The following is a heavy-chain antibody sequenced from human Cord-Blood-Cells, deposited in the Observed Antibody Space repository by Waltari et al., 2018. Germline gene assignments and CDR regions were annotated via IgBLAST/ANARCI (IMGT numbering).Heavy chain of an antibody. D-gene: IGHD6-13*01. CDR3: ARGSERQPPGDAFDI. Sequence: VSCKASGYTFTGYYMHWVRQAPGQGLEWMGWINPNSGGTNYAQKFQGWVTMTRDTSISTAYMELSRLRSDDTAVYYCARGSERQPPGDAFDIWGQGTMVTVSS. J-gene: IGHJ3*02. CDR2: INPNSGGT. V-gene: IGHV1-2*04. CDR1: GYTFTGYY.